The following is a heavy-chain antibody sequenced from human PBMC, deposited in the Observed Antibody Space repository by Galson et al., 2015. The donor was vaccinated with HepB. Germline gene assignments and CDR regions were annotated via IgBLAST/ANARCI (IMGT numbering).Heavy chain of an antibody. D-gene: IGHD3-3*01. CDR1: GYTFTSYG. CDR2: ISVYNQKT. CDR3: ARGSIARSTILGVVAY. Sequence: SVKVSCKASGYTFTSYGISWVRQAPGQGLEWMGWISVYNQKTEYAQKFQGRLTVTTDTSTSTAYMEVRSLRSDDTAVYYCARGSIARSTILGVVAYWGQGTLVTVSS. V-gene: IGHV1-18*01. J-gene: IGHJ4*02.